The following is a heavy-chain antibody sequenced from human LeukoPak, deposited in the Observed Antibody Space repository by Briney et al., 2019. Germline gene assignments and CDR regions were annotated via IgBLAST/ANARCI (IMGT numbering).Heavy chain of an antibody. CDR3: ARGKRTFDP. CDR1: GFTFSNYW. J-gene: IGHJ5*02. CDR2: IKQDGSEK. Sequence: GGSLRLSCEASGFTFSNYWMSWVRRAPGRGLEWVATIKQDGSEKYYVDSVKGRFTISRDNAKKSLYLQMNSLRAEDTAVYYCARGKRTFDPWGQGTRVIVSS. V-gene: IGHV3-7*03.